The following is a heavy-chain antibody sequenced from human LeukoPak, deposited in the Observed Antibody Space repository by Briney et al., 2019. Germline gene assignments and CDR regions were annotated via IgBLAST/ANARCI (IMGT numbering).Heavy chain of an antibody. V-gene: IGHV3-48*03. D-gene: IGHD3-9*01. J-gene: IGHJ3*02. CDR3: EGYDILTGPEAFDI. Sequence: GGSLRLPCAATGVTFSSYEMNWVRQAPGKGLEWVSYISSSGTTMYYADSVKGRFTISRDNAKNSLYLQMNSLRAEDTAIYYCEGYDILTGPEAFDIWGQGTVVTVSS. CDR2: ISSSGTTM. CDR1: GVTFSSYE.